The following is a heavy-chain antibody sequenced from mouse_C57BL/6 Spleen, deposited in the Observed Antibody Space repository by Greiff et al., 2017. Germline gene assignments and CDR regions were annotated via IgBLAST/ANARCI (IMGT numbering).Heavy chain of an antibody. D-gene: IGHD2-4*01. V-gene: IGHV1-50*01. Sequence: VQLQQSGAELVKPGASVKLSCKASGYTFTSYWMQWVKQRPGQGLEWIGEIDPSDSYTNYNQKFKGKATLTVDTSSSTAYMQLSSLTSEDSAVYYCARHDSECYWGHGTTLTVSS. CDR3: ARHDSECY. J-gene: IGHJ2*01. CDR1: GYTFTSYW. CDR2: IDPSDSYT.